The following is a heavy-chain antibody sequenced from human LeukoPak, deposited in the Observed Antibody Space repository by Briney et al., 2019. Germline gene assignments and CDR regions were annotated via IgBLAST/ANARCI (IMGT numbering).Heavy chain of an antibody. CDR2: VNHSGYT. D-gene: IGHD4-11*01. J-gene: IGHJ4*02. V-gene: IGHV4-34*01. Sequence: SGTLSLTCAASGTSFSSYYSSWIRQPPGKGLEWIGEVNHSGYTNDNPSLKSRVTISVDTSKNQFSLRLRSVTAADTAVYFCPRITTAQVFWGQGTLVTVSS. CDR1: GTSFSSYY. CDR3: PRITTAQVF.